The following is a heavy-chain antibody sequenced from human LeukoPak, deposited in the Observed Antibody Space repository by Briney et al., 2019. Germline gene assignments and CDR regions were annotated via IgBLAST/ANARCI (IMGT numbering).Heavy chain of an antibody. CDR2: FDPEDGET. Sequence: GASVKVSCKVSGYTLTELSMHWVRQAPGKGLEWMGGFDPEDGETIYAQKFQGRVTMTEDTSTDTVYMELSSLRSEDTAVYYCATARYCSSTSCYNWFDPWGQGTLVTVSS. J-gene: IGHJ5*02. D-gene: IGHD2-2*01. V-gene: IGHV1-24*01. CDR1: GYTLTELS. CDR3: ATARYCSSTSCYNWFDP.